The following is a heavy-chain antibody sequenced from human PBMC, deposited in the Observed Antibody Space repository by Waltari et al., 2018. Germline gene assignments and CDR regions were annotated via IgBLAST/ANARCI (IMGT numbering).Heavy chain of an antibody. CDR2: IYSGGST. CDR1: GLTVSSNY. CDR3: ARLRIAAGFDY. D-gene: IGHD6-13*01. J-gene: IGHJ4*02. V-gene: IGHV3-53*01. Sequence: EVQLVESGGGLLQPGGSLRLSCAASGLTVSSNYMSWVRQAPGKGLEWVSVIYSGGSTYYADSVKGRFTISRDNSKNTLYLQMNSLRAEDTAVYYCARLRIAAGFDYWGQGTLVTVSS.